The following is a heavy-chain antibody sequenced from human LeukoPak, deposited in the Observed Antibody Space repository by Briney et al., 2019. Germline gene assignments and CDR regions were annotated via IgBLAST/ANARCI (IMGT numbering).Heavy chain of an antibody. CDR2: IYYSGST. CDR3: ARGTYGYYMDV. CDR1: GGSISSYY. Sequence: PSETLSLTCTVSGGSISSYYRSWIRQPPGKGLEWIGYIYYSGSTNYNPSLKSRVTISVDTSKNQFSLKLSSVTAADTAVYFCARGTYGYYMDVWGKGTTVTVSS. V-gene: IGHV4-59*08. D-gene: IGHD4-17*01. J-gene: IGHJ6*03.